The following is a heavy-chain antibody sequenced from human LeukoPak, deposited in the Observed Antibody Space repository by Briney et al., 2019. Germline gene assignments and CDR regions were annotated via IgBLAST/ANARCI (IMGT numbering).Heavy chain of an antibody. Sequence: GGSLRLSCAASGFTFSDYFMDWVRQAPGKGLEWVGRIKDKASNFSAQYAASLKGRFTISRDDSKNSLYLQINSLGTEDTAVYYCATIRGVMDYWGHGTLVTVSS. CDR1: GFTFSDYF. CDR2: IKDKASNFSA. V-gene: IGHV3-72*01. CDR3: ATIRGVMDY. J-gene: IGHJ4*01. D-gene: IGHD3-10*01.